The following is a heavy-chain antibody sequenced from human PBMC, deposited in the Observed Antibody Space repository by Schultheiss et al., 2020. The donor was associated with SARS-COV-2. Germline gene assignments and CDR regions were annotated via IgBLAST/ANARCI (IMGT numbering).Heavy chain of an antibody. V-gene: IGHV4-59*01. CDR2: IYYSGST. Sequence: SETLSLTCTVSGGSISSYYWSWIRQPAGKGLEWIGYIYYSGSTNYNPSLKSRVTISVDTSKNQFSLKLSSVTAADTAVYYCARVGVLVVPAAIGGWFDPWGQGTLVTVSS. D-gene: IGHD2-2*02. CDR3: ARVGVLVVPAAIGGWFDP. J-gene: IGHJ5*02. CDR1: GGSISSYY.